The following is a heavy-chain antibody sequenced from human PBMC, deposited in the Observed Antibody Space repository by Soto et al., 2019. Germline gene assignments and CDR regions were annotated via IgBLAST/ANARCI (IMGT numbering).Heavy chain of an antibody. Sequence: QVQLQESGPGLVKPSQTLSLTCTVSGGSISGGDYYWSWIRQPPGKGLAWIGYIYYSGSPYYNPSLKSRVTRSVDTPKNQFSLKLSSVTAADTAVYYCARYSGYEGLRFDPWGQGTLVTVSS. CDR2: IYYSGSP. CDR3: ARYSGYEGLRFDP. J-gene: IGHJ5*02. CDR1: GGSISGGDYY. V-gene: IGHV4-30-4*01. D-gene: IGHD5-12*01.